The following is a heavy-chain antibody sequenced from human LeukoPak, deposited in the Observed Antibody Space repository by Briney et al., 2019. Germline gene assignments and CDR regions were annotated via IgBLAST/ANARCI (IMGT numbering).Heavy chain of an antibody. CDR1: GYTFTSYG. V-gene: IGHV1-18*01. D-gene: IGHD6-13*01. CDR2: ISAYNGNT. Sequence: GASVKVSCKASGYTFTSYGISWVRQAPGQGLEWMGWISAYNGNTNYAQKLQGRVTMTTDTSTSTAYMELRSLRSDDTAVYYCARLPVYSSSWYGHYDYWGQGTLVTVSS. CDR3: ARLPVYSSSWYGHYDY. J-gene: IGHJ4*02.